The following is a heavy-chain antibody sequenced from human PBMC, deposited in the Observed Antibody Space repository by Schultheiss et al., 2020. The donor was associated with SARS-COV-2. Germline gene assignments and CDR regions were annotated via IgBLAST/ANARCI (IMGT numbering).Heavy chain of an antibody. CDR2: ISAYNGNT. Sequence: ASVKVSCKASGYTFPSYGISWVRQAPGQGLEWMGWISAYNGNTNYAQKLQGRVTMTTDTSTSTAYMELRSLRSDDTAVYYCARDEDIVVVPAATFDYWGQGTLVTVSS. CDR3: ARDEDIVVVPAATFDY. CDR1: GYTFPSYG. J-gene: IGHJ4*02. D-gene: IGHD2-2*01. V-gene: IGHV1-18*01.